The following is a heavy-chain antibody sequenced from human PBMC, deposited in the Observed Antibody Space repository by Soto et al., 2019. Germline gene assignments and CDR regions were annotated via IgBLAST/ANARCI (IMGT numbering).Heavy chain of an antibody. CDR1: GFTFSSYS. Sequence: GSLRLSCAASGFTFSSYSMNWVRQAPGKGLEWVSSISSSSSYIYYADSVKGRFTISRDNAKNSLYLQMNSLRAEDTAVYYCARDLVVYAGNYYYYGMDVWGQGTTVTVSS. CDR3: ARDLVVYAGNYYYYGMDV. J-gene: IGHJ6*02. CDR2: ISSSSSYI. V-gene: IGHV3-21*01. D-gene: IGHD2-8*02.